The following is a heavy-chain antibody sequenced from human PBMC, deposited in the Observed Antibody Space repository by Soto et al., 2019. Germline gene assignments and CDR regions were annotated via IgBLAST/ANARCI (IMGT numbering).Heavy chain of an antibody. CDR3: AADIRRYCSGGSCYFSPEVWYYYMDV. CDR1: GFTFTSSA. Sequence: SVEVSCKDSGFTFTSSAMHWVRQASGQRLEWIGWIVVGSGNTNYAQKFQERVTITRDMSTSTAYMELSSLRSEDTAVYYCAADIRRYCSGGSCYFSPEVWYYYMDVWGKGTTVTVSS. J-gene: IGHJ6*03. D-gene: IGHD2-15*01. V-gene: IGHV1-58*02. CDR2: IVVGSGNT.